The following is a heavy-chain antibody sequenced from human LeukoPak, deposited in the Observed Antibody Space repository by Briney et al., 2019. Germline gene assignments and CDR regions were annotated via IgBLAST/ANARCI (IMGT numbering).Heavy chain of an antibody. J-gene: IGHJ4*02. V-gene: IGHV5-51*01. D-gene: IGHD6-13*01. CDR2: IYPGDSDT. Sequence: GESLKISCMGSGYSFTNHWIAWMRQMPGKGLEWMGIIYPGDSDTRYSPSFQGQVTISADKSTSTAYLQWSSLKASDTAMYYCARLAYSSSWYYWGQGTLVTVSS. CDR1: GYSFTNHW. CDR3: ARLAYSSSWYY.